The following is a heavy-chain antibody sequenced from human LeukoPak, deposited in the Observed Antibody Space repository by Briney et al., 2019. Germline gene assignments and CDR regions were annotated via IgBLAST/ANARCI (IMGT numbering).Heavy chain of an antibody. V-gene: IGHV1-2*02. Sequence: ASVKVSCKASGYTFTGYYMHWVRQAPGQGLEWMGWINPNSGSTNYAQKFQGRVTMTRATSISTTYMELRSLRSDDTAVYYCARGATYQLLYDFDYWGQGTLVTVSS. CDR2: INPNSGST. D-gene: IGHD2-2*02. J-gene: IGHJ4*02. CDR1: GYTFTGYY. CDR3: ARGATYQLLYDFDY.